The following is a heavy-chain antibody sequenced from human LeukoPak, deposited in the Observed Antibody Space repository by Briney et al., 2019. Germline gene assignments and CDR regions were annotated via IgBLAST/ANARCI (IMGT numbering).Heavy chain of an antibody. Sequence: ASVKVSCKASGYTFTSYDINGVRQATGQGLEWMGWMNPNSGNTGYAQKFQGRVTMTRNTSISTAYMELSSLRSEDTAVYYCARGSPAYDILTGYYHYWGQGTLVTVSS. J-gene: IGHJ4*02. V-gene: IGHV1-8*01. CDR2: MNPNSGNT. CDR3: ARGSPAYDILTGYYHY. D-gene: IGHD3-9*01. CDR1: GYTFTSYD.